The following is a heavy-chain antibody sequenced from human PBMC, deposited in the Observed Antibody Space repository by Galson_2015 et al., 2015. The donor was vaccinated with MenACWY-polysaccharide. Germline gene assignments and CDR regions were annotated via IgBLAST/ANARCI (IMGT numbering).Heavy chain of an antibody. CDR2: MNPRSGHT. V-gene: IGHV1-8*01. Sequence: SVKVSCKASGYTFTYNGINWVQQATGQRLEWMGLMNPRSGHTEYAQKFQGRVTMTSNTAISTAYMELTSLRSEDTAVYYCARGHYGAWGQGTLVIVSS. CDR3: ARGHYGA. J-gene: IGHJ5*02. D-gene: IGHD3-10*01. CDR1: GYTFTYNG.